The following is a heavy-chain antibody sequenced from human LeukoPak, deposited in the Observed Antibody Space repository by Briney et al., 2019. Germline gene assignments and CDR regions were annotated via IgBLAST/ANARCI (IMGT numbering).Heavy chain of an antibody. J-gene: IGHJ4*02. Sequence: PGGSLRLSCAASGFTFSSYSMNWVRQAPGKGLEWVSSISSSSSYIYYADSVKGRFTISRDNAKNSLYLQMNSLRAEDTAVYYCASDPGLGSGPARAFDCWGQGTLVTVSS. V-gene: IGHV3-21*01. D-gene: IGHD3-10*01. CDR2: ISSSSSYI. CDR1: GFTFSSYS. CDR3: ASDPGLGSGPARAFDC.